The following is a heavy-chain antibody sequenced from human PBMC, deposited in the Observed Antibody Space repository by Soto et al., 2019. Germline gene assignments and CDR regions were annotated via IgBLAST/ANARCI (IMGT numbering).Heavy chain of an antibody. CDR3: ATAPGPY. CDR1: GGSISSGGYS. J-gene: IGHJ4*02. Sequence: QLQLRESGSGLVKPSQTLSLTCAVSGGSISSGGYSWSWIRQPPGKGLEWIGYIYHSGSTYYNPSLKSRVTISVDRSKNPFSLKLSSVTAADTAVYYCATAPGPYWGQGTLVTVSS. V-gene: IGHV4-30-2*01. CDR2: IYHSGST.